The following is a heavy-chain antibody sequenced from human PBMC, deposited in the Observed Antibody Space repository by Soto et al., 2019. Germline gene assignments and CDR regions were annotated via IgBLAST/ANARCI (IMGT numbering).Heavy chain of an antibody. J-gene: IGHJ6*03. CDR2: IYYTGST. CDR1: GGSVSSSSYY. V-gene: IGHV4-39*01. Sequence: QLQLQESGPGLVQPSETLSLTCTVSGGSVSSSSYYWGWIRQPPEKGLEWIGNIYYTGSTYYNPSLKSRVTMSFDTSKNQSSLELSAVTAADTAVYYCVRRARSGISGHYSYSRDVWGKGTTVTVSS. CDR3: VRRARSGISGHYSYSRDV.